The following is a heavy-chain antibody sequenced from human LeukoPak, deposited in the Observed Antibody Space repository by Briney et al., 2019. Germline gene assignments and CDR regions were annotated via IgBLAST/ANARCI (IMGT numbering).Heavy chain of an antibody. J-gene: IGHJ4*02. Sequence: GGSLRLSCAASGFTFSSFNMNWVRQAPGKGLEWVSSIGSSITYEYYADSVKGRFTISRDNAKNSLYLQMDSLRDEDTAVYYCARERGYSYGYGDYWSQGTLVTVSS. CDR2: IGSSITYE. D-gene: IGHD5-18*01. CDR1: GFTFSSFN. V-gene: IGHV3-21*01. CDR3: ARERGYSYGYGDY.